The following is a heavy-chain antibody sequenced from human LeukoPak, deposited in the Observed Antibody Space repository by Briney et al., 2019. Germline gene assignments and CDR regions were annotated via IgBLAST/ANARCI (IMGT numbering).Heavy chain of an antibody. CDR3: GTWSRNSGYDLDH. V-gene: IGHV3-7*01. CDR1: GFTFSSYW. Sequence: PGGSLRLSCAASGFTFSSYWMGWVRQAPGKGLEWVANIKQDGIEKYSVDSVKGRFTISGDNANNLLYLQMNSLRAEDTAVYYCGTWSRNSGYDLDHWGQGTLVTVSS. CDR2: IKQDGIEK. D-gene: IGHD5-12*01. J-gene: IGHJ4*02.